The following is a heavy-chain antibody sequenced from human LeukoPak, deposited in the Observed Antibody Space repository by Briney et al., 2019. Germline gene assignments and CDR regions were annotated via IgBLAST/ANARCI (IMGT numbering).Heavy chain of an antibody. CDR2: ISAYNGNT. V-gene: IGHV1-18*01. Sequence: ASVKVSCKASGYTFTSYGISWVRQAPGQGGEGMGWISAYNGNTNYAQKLQGRVTMTTDTSTSTAYMELRSLRSDDTAVYYCARLPVGATTRFDPWGQGTLVTVSS. CDR3: ARLPVGATTRFDP. CDR1: GYTFTSYG. J-gene: IGHJ5*02. D-gene: IGHD1-26*01.